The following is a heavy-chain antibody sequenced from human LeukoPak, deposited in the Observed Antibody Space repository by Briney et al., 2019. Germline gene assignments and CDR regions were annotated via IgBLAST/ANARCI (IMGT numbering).Heavy chain of an antibody. CDR3: ARVKGYSYGFAFDI. Sequence: GGSLRLSCAASGFTFSDYYMSWIRQAPGKGLEWVSYISSSGSTIYYADSVKGRFTSSRDNAKNSLYLQMNSLRAEDTAVYYCARVKGYSYGFAFDIWGQGTMVTVSS. D-gene: IGHD5-18*01. V-gene: IGHV3-11*01. CDR2: ISSSGSTI. CDR1: GFTFSDYY. J-gene: IGHJ3*02.